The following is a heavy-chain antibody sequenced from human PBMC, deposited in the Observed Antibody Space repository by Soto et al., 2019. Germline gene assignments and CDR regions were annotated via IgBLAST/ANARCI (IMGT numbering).Heavy chain of an antibody. D-gene: IGHD4-17*01. CDR3: AREGSDYGDYPGYFQH. V-gene: IGHV3-53*04. J-gene: IGHJ1*01. CDR2: IYSGGST. CDR1: GFTVSSNY. Sequence: EVQLVESGGGLVQPGGSLRLSCAASGFTVSSNYMSWVRQAPGKGLEWVSVIYSGGSTYYADSVKGRFTISRHNSKNTLYLQMNSLRAEDRAVYYCAREGSDYGDYPGYFQHWGQGTLVTVSS.